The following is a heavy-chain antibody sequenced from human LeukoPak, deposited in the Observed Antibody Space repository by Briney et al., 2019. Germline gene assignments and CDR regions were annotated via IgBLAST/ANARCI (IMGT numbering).Heavy chain of an antibody. Sequence: PSETLSLTCTVSGGSISSSSYYWGWIRQPPGKGLEWIGSIYYSGSTYYNPSLKSRVTISVDTSKNQFSLKLSSVTAVDTAVYYCARQSGLRYFDWTYWGQGTLVTVSS. CDR3: ARQSGLRYFDWTY. D-gene: IGHD3-9*01. CDR1: GGSISSSSYY. CDR2: IYYSGST. J-gene: IGHJ1*01. V-gene: IGHV4-39*01.